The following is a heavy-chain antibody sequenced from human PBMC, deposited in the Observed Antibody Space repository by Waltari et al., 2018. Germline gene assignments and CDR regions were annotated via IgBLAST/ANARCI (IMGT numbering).Heavy chain of an antibody. CDR1: AFTFSSYA. Sequence: EVQLVESGGGLVQPGGSLRLSCAASAFTFSSYAMSWVRQAPGKGLEWVSAISGSGGSTYYADSVKGRFTISRDNSKNTLYLQMNSLRAEDTAVYYCAKRSKGPSSSSSFAGFDYWGQGTLVTVSS. D-gene: IGHD6-6*01. CDR2: ISGSGGST. CDR3: AKRSKGPSSSSSFAGFDY. V-gene: IGHV3-23*04. J-gene: IGHJ4*02.